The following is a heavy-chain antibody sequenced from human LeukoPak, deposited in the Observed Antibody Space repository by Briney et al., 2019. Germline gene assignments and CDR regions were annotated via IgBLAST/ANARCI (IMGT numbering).Heavy chain of an antibody. CDR1: GPPDSSFA. D-gene: IGHD2-15*01. Sequence: ASVKLCCTASGPPDSSFAIIWWRRAAGQGVEGWGWTNLISGNTGYAQKFQGRVTITRNTSISTAYMELSSLRSEDTAVYYCARGPEEYCSGGSCLTRGAFDIWGQGTMVTVSS. CDR2: TNLISGNT. CDR3: ARGPEEYCSGGSCLTRGAFDI. J-gene: IGHJ3*02. V-gene: IGHV1-8*03.